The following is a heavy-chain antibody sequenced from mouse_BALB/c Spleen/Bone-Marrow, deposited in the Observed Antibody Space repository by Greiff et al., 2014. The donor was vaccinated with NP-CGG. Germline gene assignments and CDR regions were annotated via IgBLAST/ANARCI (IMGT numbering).Heavy chain of an antibody. J-gene: IGHJ4*01. CDR1: GFTFSDYY. CDR2: ISDGGSYT. Sequence: EVQLVESGGGLVKPGGSLKLSCAASGFTFSDYYMYWVRQTPEKRLEWVATISDGGSYTYYPDSVKGRLTISRDNVKNNLYLQMSSLKSEDTAMYYCARGPHDDDMDYWGQGTSVTVSS. CDR3: ARGPHDDDMDY. V-gene: IGHV5-4*02. D-gene: IGHD2-3*01.